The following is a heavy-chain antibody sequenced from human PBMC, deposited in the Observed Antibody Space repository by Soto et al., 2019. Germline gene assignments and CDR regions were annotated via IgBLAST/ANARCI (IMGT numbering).Heavy chain of an antibody. Sequence: PGGSLRLSCAASGFTVSSNYMSWVRQAPGKGLEWVSLIYSGGSTYYADSVKGRFTISRDNSKNTLYLQMNSLRAEDTAVYYCARFWFGDFRADYWGQGTLVTVSS. CDR1: GFTVSSNY. CDR3: ARFWFGDFRADY. V-gene: IGHV3-66*01. D-gene: IGHD3-10*01. J-gene: IGHJ4*02. CDR2: IYSGGST.